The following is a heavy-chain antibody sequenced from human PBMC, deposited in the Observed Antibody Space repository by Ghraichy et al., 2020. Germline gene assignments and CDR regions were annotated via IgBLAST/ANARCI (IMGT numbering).Heavy chain of an antibody. CDR2: INAGNGNT. CDR1: GYPFTSSA. D-gene: IGHD7-27*01. J-gene: IGHJ6*02. V-gene: IGHV1-3*01. CDR3: ARDRAELGIYYYYGMDV. Sequence: ASVKVSCKASGYPFTSSAMHWERQAPGQRLEWMGWINAGNGNTKYSQKFQGRVTITRDTSASTAYMELSSLRSEDTAVYYCARDRAELGIYYYYGMDVWGQGTTVTVS.